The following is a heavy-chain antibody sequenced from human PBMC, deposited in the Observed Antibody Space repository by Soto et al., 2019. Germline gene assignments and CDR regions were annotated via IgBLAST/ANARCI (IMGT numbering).Heavy chain of an antibody. Sequence: PSETLSLTCAVYGGSFSGYYWSWIRQPPGKGLEWIGEINHSGSPNYNPSLKSRVTISVDTSKNQFSLKLSPVTAADTAVYYCARVGRGYGKGVQNYYDSSGYYLYYWGQGTLVTVSS. J-gene: IGHJ4*02. CDR2: INHSGSP. D-gene: IGHD3-22*01. CDR3: ARVGRGYGKGVQNYYDSSGYYLYY. V-gene: IGHV4-34*01. CDR1: GGSFSGYY.